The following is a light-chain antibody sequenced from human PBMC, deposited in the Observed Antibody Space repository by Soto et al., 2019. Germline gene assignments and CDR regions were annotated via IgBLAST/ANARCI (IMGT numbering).Light chain of an antibody. CDR2: DAS. Sequence: DIQMTQSPSTLSASVGDRVTITCRASQSISSWLAWYQQKPGKAPQLLTYDASSVESGVPSRFSGSGSGTEFTLTISSLQPDDFATYYGQQYNSYSVTSGQGTKVDIK. V-gene: IGKV1-5*01. J-gene: IGKJ1*01. CDR3: QQYNSYSVT. CDR1: QSISSW.